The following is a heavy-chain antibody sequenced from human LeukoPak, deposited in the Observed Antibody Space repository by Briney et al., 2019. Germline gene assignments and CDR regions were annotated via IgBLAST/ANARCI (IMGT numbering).Heavy chain of an antibody. CDR1: GFTFDDYA. Sequence: AGGSLRLSCAASGFTFDDYAMHWVRQAPGKGLEWVSGISWNSGSIGYADSVKGRFTISRDNAKNSLYLQMNSLRAEDTALYYCAKDVRGDDSSGFAFNYWGQGTLVTVSS. J-gene: IGHJ4*02. V-gene: IGHV3-9*01. CDR2: ISWNSGSI. D-gene: IGHD3-22*01. CDR3: AKDVRGDDSSGFAFNY.